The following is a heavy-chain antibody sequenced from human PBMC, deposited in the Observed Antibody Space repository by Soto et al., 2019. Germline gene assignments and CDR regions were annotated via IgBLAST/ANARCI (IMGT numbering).Heavy chain of an antibody. CDR2: IIPIFGTA. Sequence: QVQLVQSGAEVKKPGSSVKVSCKASGGTFSSYAISRVRQAPGQGLEWMGGIIPIFGTANYAQKFQGRVTITADESTRTADMELSSLRSEDTAVYYCARGRQAQYSSSSVWYFDRWGRGTLVAVAA. V-gene: IGHV1-69*01. J-gene: IGHJ2*01. CDR3: ARGRQAQYSSSSVWYFDR. CDR1: GGTFSSYA. D-gene: IGHD6-6*01.